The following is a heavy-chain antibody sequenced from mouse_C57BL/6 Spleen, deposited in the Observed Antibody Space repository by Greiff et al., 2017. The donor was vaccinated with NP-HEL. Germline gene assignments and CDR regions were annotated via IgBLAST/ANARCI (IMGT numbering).Heavy chain of an antibody. J-gene: IGHJ2*01. Sequence: EVQLQQSGPGLVKPSQSLSLTCTVTGYSITSGYGWNWIRQFPGNKLEWMGYISYSGSTNYNPSLKSRISITRDTSKNQFFLQLNSGTTEDTATYYCSRTARIKYWGQGTTLTVSS. CDR2: ISYSGST. D-gene: IGHD1-2*01. CDR3: SRTARIKY. V-gene: IGHV3-2*02. CDR1: GYSITSGYG.